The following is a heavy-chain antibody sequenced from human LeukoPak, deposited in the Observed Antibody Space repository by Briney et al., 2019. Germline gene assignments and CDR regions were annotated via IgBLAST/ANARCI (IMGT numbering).Heavy chain of an antibody. V-gene: IGHV3-23*01. D-gene: IGHD6-19*01. Sequence: GGSLRLSCAASGFTFSSYAMSWVRQAPGKGLEWVSAISGSGGSTYYADSVKGRFTISRDNSKNTLYLQMNSLRAEDTAVYYCARATGQWLGDSDAFDIWGQGTMVTVSS. CDR1: GFTFSSYA. CDR3: ARATGQWLGDSDAFDI. CDR2: ISGSGGST. J-gene: IGHJ3*02.